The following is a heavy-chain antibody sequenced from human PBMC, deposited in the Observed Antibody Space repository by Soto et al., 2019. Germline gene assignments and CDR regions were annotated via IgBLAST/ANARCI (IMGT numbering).Heavy chain of an antibody. D-gene: IGHD5-12*01. J-gene: IGHJ4*02. CDR3: ARDSSGRYDY. V-gene: IGHV4-61*01. CDR1: GGSISSGSFY. CDR2: IYYTGTT. Sequence: QVQLQESGPGLVKPSETLSLTCTVSGGSISSGSFYWSWIRQPPGKGLEWIGYIYYTGTTKYNPSLKSRVTISVDRSKNQFSLNLNSVTGADTAVYYCARDSSGRYDYWGQGSLVSVS.